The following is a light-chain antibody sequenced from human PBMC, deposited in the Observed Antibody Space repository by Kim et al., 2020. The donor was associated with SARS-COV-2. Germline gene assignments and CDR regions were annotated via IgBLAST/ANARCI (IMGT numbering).Light chain of an antibody. J-gene: IGKJ1*01. V-gene: IGKV1-5*01. CDR2: DAS. CDR1: PSIDTW. CDR3: QQYKTYPWT. Sequence: ASVGDRVTITCRASPSIDTWLAWYQQKPGKAPKLLIYDASSLESGFPSRFSGSGSAAEFTLTITSLQPDDFATYFCQQYKTYPWTFGQGTKVEIK.